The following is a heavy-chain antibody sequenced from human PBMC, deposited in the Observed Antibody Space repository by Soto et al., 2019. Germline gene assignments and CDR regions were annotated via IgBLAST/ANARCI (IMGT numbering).Heavy chain of an antibody. D-gene: IGHD3-10*01. CDR2: IYYSGNT. CDR3: ARDGRLLLRGFSFYNGMDV. V-gene: IGHV4-59*01. Sequence: HVQLQESGPGLVKPSETLSLTCTVSGGSISSYYWNWIRQPPGKGLEWIGYIYYSGNTNYNPSLKSRVTISVARSKNQFSLKLTSVTAADTAVYFCARDGRLLLRGFSFYNGMDVWGQGTTVTVSS. CDR1: GGSISSYY. J-gene: IGHJ6*02.